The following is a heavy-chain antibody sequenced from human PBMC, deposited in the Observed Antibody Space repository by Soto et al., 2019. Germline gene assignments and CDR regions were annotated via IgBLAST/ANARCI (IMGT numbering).Heavy chain of an antibody. J-gene: IGHJ6*02. CDR2: IIPIFGTA. CDR1: GGTFSSYA. Sequence: SVKVSCKASGGTFSSYAISWVLQAPGQGLEWMGGIIPIFGTANYAQKFQGRVTITADESTSTAYMELSSLRSEDTAGYYCAGGAIFGVVITHYYYGMDVWGQGTTVTVS. V-gene: IGHV1-69*13. D-gene: IGHD3-3*01. CDR3: AGGAIFGVVITHYYYGMDV.